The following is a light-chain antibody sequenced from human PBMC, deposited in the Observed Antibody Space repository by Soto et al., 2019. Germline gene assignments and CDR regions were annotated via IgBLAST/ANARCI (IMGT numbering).Light chain of an antibody. Sequence: QSALTQPASVSGSPGQSITISCTGTSSDVGSYKLVSWYQHHPGKAPKLMIYEGTKRPSGVSNRLSGSKSGNTASLTISGLQAEDEADYYCCSYAGSSTLIFGGGTQLTVL. V-gene: IGLV2-23*01. CDR1: SSDVGSYKL. CDR3: CSYAGSSTLI. J-gene: IGLJ2*01. CDR2: EGT.